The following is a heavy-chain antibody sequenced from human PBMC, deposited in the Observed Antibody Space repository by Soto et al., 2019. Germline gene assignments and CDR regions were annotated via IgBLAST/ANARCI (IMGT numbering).Heavy chain of an antibody. CDR3: ARDYKVRGVITGYFDY. V-gene: IGHV3-48*02. CDR2: ISSSSSTI. D-gene: IGHD3-10*02. CDR1: GFTFSSYS. Sequence: GGSLRLSCAASGFTFSSYSMNWVRQAPGKGLEWVSYISSSSSTIYYADSVKGRFTISRDNAKNSLYLQMNSLRDEDTAVYYCARDYKVRGVITGYFDYWGQGTLVTVSS. J-gene: IGHJ4*02.